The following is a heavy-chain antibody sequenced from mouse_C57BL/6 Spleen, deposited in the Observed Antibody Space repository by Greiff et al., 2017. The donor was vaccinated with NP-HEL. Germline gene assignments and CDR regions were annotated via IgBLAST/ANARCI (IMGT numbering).Heavy chain of an antibody. CDR2: IHPNSGST. CDR3: ARYSAY. CDR1: GYTFTSYW. V-gene: IGHV1-64*01. D-gene: IGHD2-12*01. J-gene: IGHJ3*01. Sequence: QVQLKQPGAELVKPGASVKLSCKASGYTFTSYWMHWVKQRPGQGLEWIGMIHPNSGSTNYNEKFKSKATLTVDKSSSTAYMQLSSLTSEDSAVYYCARYSAYWGQGTLVTVSA.